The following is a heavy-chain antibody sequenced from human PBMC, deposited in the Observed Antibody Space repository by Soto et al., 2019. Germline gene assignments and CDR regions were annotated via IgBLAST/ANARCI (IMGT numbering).Heavy chain of an antibody. V-gene: IGHV4-59*01. D-gene: IGHD3-3*01. CDR2: IYYSGST. Sequence: SETLSLTCTVSGGSISSYYWSWIRQPPGKGLEWIGYIYYSGSTNYNPSLKSRVTISVDTSKNQFSLKLSSATAADTAVYYCARAGRREWVQYYYYYGMDVWGQGTTVTVSS. J-gene: IGHJ6*02. CDR1: GGSISSYY. CDR3: ARAGRREWVQYYYYYGMDV.